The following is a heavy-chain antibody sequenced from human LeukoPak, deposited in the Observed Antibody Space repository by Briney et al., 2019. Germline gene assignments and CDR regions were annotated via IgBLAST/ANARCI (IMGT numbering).Heavy chain of an antibody. Sequence: SSQTLSLTCTVSGGSISSGSYYWSWIRQPAGKGLEWFGRIYTSGSTNYNTSLKRRVTISVDTSKNQFSLKLSSVTAADTAVYYCARAYYYDSRLFDYWGQGTLVTVSS. V-gene: IGHV4-61*02. J-gene: IGHJ4*02. CDR1: GGSISSGSYY. CDR2: IYTSGST. D-gene: IGHD3-22*01. CDR3: ARAYYYDSRLFDY.